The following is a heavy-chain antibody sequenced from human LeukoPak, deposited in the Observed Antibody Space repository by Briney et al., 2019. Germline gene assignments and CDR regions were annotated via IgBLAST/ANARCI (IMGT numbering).Heavy chain of an antibody. V-gene: IGHV4-34*01. J-gene: IGHJ4*02. D-gene: IGHD4/OR15-4a*01. Sequence: SETLSLTCAVYGGSFSGYYWSWIRQPPGKGLEWIAEINHSGSTNYNPSIKSRVTISVDTSKNQFSLKLSSVTAADTAVYYCARANLTHTYYFDYWGQGALVTVSS. CDR3: ARANLTHTYYFDY. CDR1: GGSFSGYY. CDR2: INHSGST.